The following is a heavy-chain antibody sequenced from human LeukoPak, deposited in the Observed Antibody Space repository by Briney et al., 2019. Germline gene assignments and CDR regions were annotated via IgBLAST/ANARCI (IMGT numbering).Heavy chain of an antibody. CDR3: ARDSVNRGQQLVPGIFDY. CDR1: GFTFSTFT. D-gene: IGHD6-13*01. CDR2: ISSSSSYI. V-gene: IGHV3-21*01. Sequence: NPGGSLRLSCAASGFTFSTFTLTWVRQAPGKGLEWVSSISSSSSYIYYADSVKGRFTISRDNAKNSLYLQMNRLRAEDTAVYYCARDSVNRGQQLVPGIFDYWGQGTLVTVSS. J-gene: IGHJ4*02.